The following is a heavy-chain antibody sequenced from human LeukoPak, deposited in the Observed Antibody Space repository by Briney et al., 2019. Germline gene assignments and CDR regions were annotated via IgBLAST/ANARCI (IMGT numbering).Heavy chain of an antibody. V-gene: IGHV4-59*01. CDR1: GGSMSSYY. CDR3: ARGWGYFDS. J-gene: IGHJ4*02. CDR2: IYYSGTT. Sequence: SETLSLTCTVSGGSMSSYYWSWIRQPPGKGPEWIGYIYYSGTTSYNPSLKGRVTISIDTSNNHFSLKLRSVTAGDTAVYYCARGWGYFDSWGQGTLVTVSS. D-gene: IGHD7-27*01.